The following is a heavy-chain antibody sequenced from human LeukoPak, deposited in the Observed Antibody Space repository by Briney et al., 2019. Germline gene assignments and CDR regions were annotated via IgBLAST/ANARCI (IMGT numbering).Heavy chain of an antibody. V-gene: IGHV3-21*01. J-gene: IGHJ4*02. CDR3: ARDGTYYDFWSGYYTEYYFDY. D-gene: IGHD3-3*01. Sequence: GGSLRLSCAASGFTFSSYSMNWVRQAPGKGLEWVSSISSSSSYIYYADSVKGRFTISRDNAKNSLYLQMNSLRAEDTAVYYCARDGTYYDFWSGYYTEYYFDYWGQGTLVTVSS. CDR2: ISSSSSYI. CDR1: GFTFSSYS.